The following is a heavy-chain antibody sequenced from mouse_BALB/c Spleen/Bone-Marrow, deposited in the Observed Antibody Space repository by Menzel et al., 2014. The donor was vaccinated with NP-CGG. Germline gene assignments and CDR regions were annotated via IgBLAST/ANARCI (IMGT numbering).Heavy chain of an antibody. CDR1: GFTFSSFG. J-gene: IGHJ2*01. CDR2: ISSGSSII. Sequence: EVQVVESGGGLVQPGGSRKLSCAASGFTFSSFGMHWVRQAPEKGLEWAAYISSGSSIIYYADTVKGRLTISRDDPKNTLFLQMTSLRSEDTAMYYCTRGGNWDDFDYWGQGTTLTVSS. V-gene: IGHV5-17*02. D-gene: IGHD4-1*01. CDR3: TRGGNWDDFDY.